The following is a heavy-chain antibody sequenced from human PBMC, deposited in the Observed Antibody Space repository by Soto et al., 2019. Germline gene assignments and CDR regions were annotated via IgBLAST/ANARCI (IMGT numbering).Heavy chain of an antibody. CDR2: IDPSDSYT. CDR3: ASGSDPGSFDY. V-gene: IGHV5-10-1*01. J-gene: IGHJ4*02. Sequence: GESLKISCKGSGYSFTSYWISWVRQMPGKGLEWMGRIDPSDSYTTYSPSFQGHVTISADKSTSTAYLQWSSLKASDTAMNYCASGSDPGSFDYWGQGTLVTVSS. D-gene: IGHD3-10*01. CDR1: GYSFTSYW.